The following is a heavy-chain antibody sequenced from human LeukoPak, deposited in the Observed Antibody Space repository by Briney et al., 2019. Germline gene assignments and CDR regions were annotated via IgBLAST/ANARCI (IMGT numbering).Heavy chain of an antibody. CDR2: INPDNGGT. D-gene: IGHD3-22*01. CDR3: ARVRGYYDSSGPRDY. Sequence: GASVKVSCKASGYTFTVYYMHWVRQAPGQGLEWMGWINPDNGGTNYAQKLQGRVTMTTDTSTSTAYMELRSLRSDDTAVYYCARVRGYYDSSGPRDYWGQGTLVTVSS. V-gene: IGHV1-2*02. J-gene: IGHJ4*02. CDR1: GYTFTVYY.